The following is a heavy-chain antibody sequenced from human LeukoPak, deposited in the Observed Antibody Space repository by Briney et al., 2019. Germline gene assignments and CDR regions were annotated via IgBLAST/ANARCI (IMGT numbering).Heavy chain of an antibody. CDR1: GFTFDDYG. D-gene: IGHD3-22*01. V-gene: IGHV3-20*04. J-gene: IGHJ4*02. CDR3: ARGTEVYYDSSGYYSY. CDR2: TNWNGGST. Sequence: PGGSLRLSCVASGFTFDDYGMGWVRQVPGKGLEWVSGTNWNGGSTGYADSVKGRFTISRDNAKNSLYLQMNSLRAEDTALYYCARGTEVYYDSSGYYSYWGQGTLVTVSS.